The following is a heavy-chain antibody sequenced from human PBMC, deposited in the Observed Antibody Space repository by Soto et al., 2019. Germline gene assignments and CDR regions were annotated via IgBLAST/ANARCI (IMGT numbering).Heavy chain of an antibody. J-gene: IGHJ6*02. CDR3: ARYSSGWPGNGMDV. CDR1: NGSIINYF. CDR2: VYYTGST. Sequence: PSETLSLTCTVSNGSIINYFWSWIRQSPGQGLEWIGYVYYTGSTSYNPSLKGRVTMSVDTSKMQFSLKLSSVTAADTAVYYCARYSSGWPGNGMDVWGQGTTVTVSS. D-gene: IGHD6-19*01. V-gene: IGHV4-59*01.